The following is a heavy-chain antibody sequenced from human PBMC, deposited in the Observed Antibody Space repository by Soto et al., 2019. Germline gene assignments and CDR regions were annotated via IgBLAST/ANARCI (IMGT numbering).Heavy chain of an antibody. D-gene: IGHD6-19*01. J-gene: IGHJ5*02. Sequence: EVRLLESGGGLVQPGGSLRLSCAASGFTFSNSAMNWVRQAPGKGLEWVSSIRVGGGDTFYADSVKGRFTVSRDTSKKTVYLELNSLRADDTAIYYCAKCSVATVRSSGWCNWFDPWGQGSLVTVPS. CDR1: GFTFSNSA. CDR2: IRVGGGDT. CDR3: AKCSVATVRSSGWCNWFDP. V-gene: IGHV3-23*01.